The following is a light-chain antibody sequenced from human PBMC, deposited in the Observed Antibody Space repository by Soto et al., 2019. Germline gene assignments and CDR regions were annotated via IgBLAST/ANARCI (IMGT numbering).Light chain of an antibody. CDR3: AAWDDSLSGPV. CDR2: ANN. V-gene: IGLV1-47*02. CDR1: SSNIGGNY. Sequence: QSVLTQPPSVSGTPGQRVTIHCSGSSSNIGGNYAYWYQQVPGTAPKLLIYANNQRPSGVPDRFYGSKSGTSASLAISGLRSEDEADYYCAAWDDSLSGPVFGGGTKVTVL. J-gene: IGLJ2*01.